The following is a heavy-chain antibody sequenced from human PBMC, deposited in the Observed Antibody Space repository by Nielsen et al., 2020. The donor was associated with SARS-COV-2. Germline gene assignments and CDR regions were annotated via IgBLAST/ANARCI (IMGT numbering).Heavy chain of an antibody. V-gene: IGHV1-3*01. CDR2: ITAGNGNT. Sequence: ASVKVSCKASGYIFTRYAMHWVRQAPGQRLEWMGWITAGNGNTKYSQKFQGRVTITRDTSASTAYMELSSLRYEDTAVYYCARGIGYCSSTSCLSTTYGMDVWGQGTTVTVSS. J-gene: IGHJ6*02. CDR3: ARGIGYCSSTSCLSTTYGMDV. CDR1: GYIFTRYA. D-gene: IGHD2-2*01.